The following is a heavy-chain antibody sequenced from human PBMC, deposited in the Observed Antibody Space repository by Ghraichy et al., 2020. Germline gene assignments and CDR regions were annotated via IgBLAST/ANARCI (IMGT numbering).Heavy chain of an antibody. J-gene: IGHJ4*02. D-gene: IGHD2-15*01. Sequence: GGSLRLSCAASGFTFSSYWMSWVRQAPGKGLEWVGNIKQDGSEKYYVDSVKGRFTISRDNAKNSLYLQMNSLRAEDTAVYYCARDPRYCSGGSCYSRFDYWGQGTLVTVSS. CDR1: GFTFSSYW. CDR3: ARDPRYCSGGSCYSRFDY. CDR2: IKQDGSEK. V-gene: IGHV3-7*03.